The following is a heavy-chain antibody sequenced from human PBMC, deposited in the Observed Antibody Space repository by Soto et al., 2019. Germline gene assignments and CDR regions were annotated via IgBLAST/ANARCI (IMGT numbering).Heavy chain of an antibody. CDR3: SGCSGGACHKNYGMDV. Sequence: EVHLVESGGGLVKPGGSLRLSCAVSGFTFSSCTMNWVRQAPGKGLEWVSSISPSSGHIYYADSVKGRFTISRDNAKNSLFLQMNSLGGEDTAVSYCSGCSGGACHKNYGMDVWGQGTRVTVSS. D-gene: IGHD2-15*01. J-gene: IGHJ6*02. CDR2: ISPSSGHI. CDR1: GFTFSSCT. V-gene: IGHV3-21*06.